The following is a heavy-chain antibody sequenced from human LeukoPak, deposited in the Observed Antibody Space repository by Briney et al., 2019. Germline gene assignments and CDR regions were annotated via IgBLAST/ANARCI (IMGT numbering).Heavy chain of an antibody. J-gene: IGHJ4*02. D-gene: IGHD6-13*01. Sequence: GSLRLPCPASGFTFRSYWLSWVRQAPGKGLEWVANIKQEGSHKNYLDSVEGRLTISRDSAKNSLYLQMNSLRAEDTAAYYCASHSSSWYYFDYWGQGTLVTVSS. CDR3: ASHSSSWYYFDY. V-gene: IGHV3-7*02. CDR2: IKQEGSHK. CDR1: GFTFRSYW.